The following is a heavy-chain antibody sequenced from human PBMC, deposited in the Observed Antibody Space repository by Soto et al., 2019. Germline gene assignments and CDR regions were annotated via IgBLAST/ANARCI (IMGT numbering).Heavy chain of an antibody. CDR3: ARSIHDRLGYCSGGSCSTDFDY. CDR1: GFTFSSYA. Sequence: EVQLVESGGGLVQPGGSLRLSCAASGFTFSSYAMHWVRQAPGKGLEYVSAISSNGGSTYYANSVKGRFTISRDNSKNTLYIQMVRLRVEDMAVYYCARSIHDRLGYCSGGSCSTDFDYWGQGTLVTVSS. V-gene: IGHV3-64*01. D-gene: IGHD2-15*01. CDR2: ISSNGGST. J-gene: IGHJ4*02.